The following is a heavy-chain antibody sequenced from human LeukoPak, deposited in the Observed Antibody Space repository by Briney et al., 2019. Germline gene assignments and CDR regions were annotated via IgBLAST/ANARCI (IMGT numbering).Heavy chain of an antibody. CDR1: GSTVSSTY. V-gene: IGHV3-66*02. Sequence: PGGSLRLSCAASGSTVSSTYMSWVRQAPGKGLEWVSVIESGGRTYYADSVKGRFTISRDSSKNTLYLQMNSLRAEDTAVYYCARVLVVPAATDYWGQGTLVTVSS. CDR2: IESGGRT. CDR3: ARVLVVPAATDY. J-gene: IGHJ4*02. D-gene: IGHD2-2*01.